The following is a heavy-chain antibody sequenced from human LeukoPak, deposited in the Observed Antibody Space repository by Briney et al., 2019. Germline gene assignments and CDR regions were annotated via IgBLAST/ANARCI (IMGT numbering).Heavy chain of an antibody. CDR2: ISISSSTR. V-gene: IGHV3-11*04. Sequence: GGSLRLSCAASGFTFSDYYMSYIRQAPGKGLEWVSYISISSSTRDYADSVKGRFTISRDNAKNSMYLQMNSLRAEDTAVYYCARDFSGSYSDAFDIWGQGTMVTVSS. CDR1: GFTFSDYY. CDR3: ARDFSGSYSDAFDI. J-gene: IGHJ3*02. D-gene: IGHD1-26*01.